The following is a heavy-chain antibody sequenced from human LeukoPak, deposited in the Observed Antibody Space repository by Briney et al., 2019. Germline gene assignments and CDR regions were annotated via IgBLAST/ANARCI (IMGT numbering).Heavy chain of an antibody. CDR3: ARDSSPWYYYDRSGSNGFDP. D-gene: IGHD3-22*01. CDR2: IAYDGGNK. Sequence: TGGSLRLSCAASGFTFSSYAIHWVRQAPGKGLEWVAVIAYDGGNKYYTDSVKGRFTISRDNSKNTLYLQMSSLRAEDTAVYYCARDSSPWYYYDRSGSNGFDPWGQGTLVTVSS. J-gene: IGHJ5*02. CDR1: GFTFSSYA. V-gene: IGHV3-30-3*01.